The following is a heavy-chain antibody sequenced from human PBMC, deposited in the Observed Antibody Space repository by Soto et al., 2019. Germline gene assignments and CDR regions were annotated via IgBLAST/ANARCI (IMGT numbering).Heavy chain of an antibody. CDR2: IIPIFGTA. J-gene: IGHJ5*02. V-gene: IGHV1-69*13. Sequence: SVKVSCKASGGTFSSYAISWVRQAPGQGXEWMGGIIPIFGTANYAQKFQGRVTITADESTSTAYMELSSLRSEDTAVYYCARDPRYYDFWSGKYNWFDPWGQGTLVTVSS. CDR1: GGTFSSYA. CDR3: ARDPRYYDFWSGKYNWFDP. D-gene: IGHD3-3*01.